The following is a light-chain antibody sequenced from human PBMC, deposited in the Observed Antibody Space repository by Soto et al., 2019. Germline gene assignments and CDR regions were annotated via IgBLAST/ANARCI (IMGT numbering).Light chain of an antibody. CDR1: QRISNW. V-gene: IGKV1-5*01. Sequence: DIQMTQSPSTLPASVGDRVTITCRASQRISNWLARYQQKPGTAPKLLIYHASPLESGVPSRFSGSGSGTEFSLTISSLHPDDFATYYCQQYMSYSFGQGTKVDIK. J-gene: IGKJ1*01. CDR2: HAS. CDR3: QQYMSYS.